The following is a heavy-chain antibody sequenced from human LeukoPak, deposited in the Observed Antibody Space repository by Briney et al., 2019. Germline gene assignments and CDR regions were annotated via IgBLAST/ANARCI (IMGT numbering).Heavy chain of an antibody. CDR1: GFTFSSYG. CDR3: ARGALQLVPRTGFDP. Sequence: GSLRLSCAASGFTFSSYGMHWFRQAPGKGLEWVAVIWYDGSNEYYADSVKGRFTISRDTSKSTLYLQMNSLRAEDTAVYYCARGALQLVPRTGFDPWGQGTLVTVSS. CDR2: IWYDGSNE. D-gene: IGHD6-13*01. J-gene: IGHJ5*02. V-gene: IGHV3-33*01.